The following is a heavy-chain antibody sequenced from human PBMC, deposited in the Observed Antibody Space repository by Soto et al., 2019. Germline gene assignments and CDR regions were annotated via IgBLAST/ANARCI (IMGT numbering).Heavy chain of an antibody. Sequence: VKFSFKSSGGTFSRYAISWVRQAPGQGLEWMGGIIPIFGTANYAQKFQGRVTITADKSTSTAYMELSSLRSEDTAVYYCASSPNYYDSSGYPGIDYWGQGTLVTVSS. CDR2: IIPIFGTA. CDR1: GGTFSRYA. D-gene: IGHD3-22*01. V-gene: IGHV1-69*13. CDR3: ASSPNYYDSSGYPGIDY. J-gene: IGHJ4*02.